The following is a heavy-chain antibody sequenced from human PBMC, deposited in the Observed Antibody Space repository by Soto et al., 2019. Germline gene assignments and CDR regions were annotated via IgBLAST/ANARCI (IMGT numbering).Heavy chain of an antibody. CDR1: GFTVNSNY. J-gene: IGHJ4*02. CDR2: IYSGGST. V-gene: IGHV3-53*04. Sequence: EVQLVESGGGLVQPGGSLRLSCAASGFTVNSNYLSWVRQAPGKGLEWVSVIYSGGSTYYADSVKGRFTISRHNSKNTLYLQMNSLRAEDTAVYYCARHQLPYGSDPYYFDYWGQGTLVTVSS. CDR3: ARHQLPYGSDPYYFDY. D-gene: IGHD3-10*01.